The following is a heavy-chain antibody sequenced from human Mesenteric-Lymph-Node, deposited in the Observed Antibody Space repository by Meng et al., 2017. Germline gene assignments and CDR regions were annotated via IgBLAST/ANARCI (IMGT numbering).Heavy chain of an antibody. CDR3: ARAAPLSSAMIVVVISPFDY. Sequence: GSLRLSCAVSGYSISSGYYWGWIRQPPGKGLEWIGSIYHSGSTYYNPSLKSRVTISVDTSKNQFSLKLSSVTAADTAVYYCARAAPLSSAMIVVVISPFDYWGQGTLVTVSS. V-gene: IGHV4-38-2*01. CDR1: GYSISSGYY. D-gene: IGHD3-22*01. J-gene: IGHJ4*02. CDR2: IYHSGST.